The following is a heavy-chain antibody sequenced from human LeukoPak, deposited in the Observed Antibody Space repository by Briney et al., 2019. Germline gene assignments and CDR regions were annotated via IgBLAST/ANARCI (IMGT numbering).Heavy chain of an antibody. J-gene: IGHJ4*02. CDR2: ISYDGSNK. Sequence: GGSLRLSCAASGFTFSSYAMHWVRQAPGKGLEWVAVISYDGSNKYYADSVKGRFTISRDNSKNTLYLQMNSLRAEDTAVYYRAREGPYGGFDYWGQGTLVTVSS. CDR1: GFTFSSYA. V-gene: IGHV3-30-3*01. D-gene: IGHD3-16*01. CDR3: AREGPYGGFDY.